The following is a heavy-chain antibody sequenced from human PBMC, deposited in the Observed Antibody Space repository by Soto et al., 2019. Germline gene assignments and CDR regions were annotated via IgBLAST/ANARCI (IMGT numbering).Heavy chain of an antibody. Sequence: QVQLVQSGAEVRKPGSSVKVSCKATGGTFSRHSVSWVRQAPGQGLEWMGGIIPIFGTANHAQKFQGRVTIIADESTRTVYIELRSLRSEDTAIYCCARGWGYETTDYYYAYWGQGTLVIVSS. CDR3: ARGWGYETTDYYYAY. CDR2: IIPIFGTA. V-gene: IGHV1-69*01. CDR1: GGTFSRHS. J-gene: IGHJ4*02. D-gene: IGHD3-16*01.